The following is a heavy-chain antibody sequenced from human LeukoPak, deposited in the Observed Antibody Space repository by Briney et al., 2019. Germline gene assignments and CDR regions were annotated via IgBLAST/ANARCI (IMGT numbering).Heavy chain of an antibody. J-gene: IGHJ4*02. CDR2: IRYDGSNK. CDR3: ARGYYYDSSGYNDY. CDR1: GFTFSSYG. Sequence: GGSLRLSCAASGFTFSSYGMHWVRQAPGKGLEWVAFIRYDGSNKYYADSVKGRFTISRDNSKNTLYLQMNSLRAGDTAVYYCARGYYYDSSGYNDYWGQGTLVTVSS. D-gene: IGHD3-22*01. V-gene: IGHV3-30*02.